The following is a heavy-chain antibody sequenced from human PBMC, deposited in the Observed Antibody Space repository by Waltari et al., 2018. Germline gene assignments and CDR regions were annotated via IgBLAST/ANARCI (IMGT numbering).Heavy chain of an antibody. J-gene: IGHJ4*02. CDR1: GYTFPDHY. D-gene: IGHD3-3*01. CDR3: ARGGPAIFGVLITKRFDY. V-gene: IGHV1-2*06. Sequence: QVQLVQSGAEVKKPGASVKVSCKASGYTFPDHYMPLVRQAPGQGLEWMGRINPNSGGTNYTQKFQGRVTMTRDTSISTAYMELSRLRSDDTAVYYCARGGPAIFGVLITKRFDYWGQGTLVTVSS. CDR2: INPNSGGT.